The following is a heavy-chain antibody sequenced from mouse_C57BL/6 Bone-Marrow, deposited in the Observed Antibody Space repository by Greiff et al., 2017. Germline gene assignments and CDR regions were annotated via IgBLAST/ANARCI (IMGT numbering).Heavy chain of an antibody. CDR3: TRDSDPWFAY. Sequence: EVQRVESGEGLVKPGGSLKLSCAASGFTFSSYAMSWVRQTPEKRLEWVAYISSGGDYTYYADNVKGRFTISRDNARNTLYLQMRSLKSEDTAMCYCTRDSDPWFAYWGQGTLVTVSA. V-gene: IGHV5-9-1*02. J-gene: IGHJ3*01. CDR2: ISSGGDYT. CDR1: GFTFSSYA.